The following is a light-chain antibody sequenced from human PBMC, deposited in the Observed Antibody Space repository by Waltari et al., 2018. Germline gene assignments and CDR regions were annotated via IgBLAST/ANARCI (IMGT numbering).Light chain of an antibody. Sequence: QAALTQPAAVSGSPGQSITTSCPGTNRDFGFYNSFSWYRQYPGKAPKLIIYDVSERPSGVSSRFSASKSGNTASLTISGLQADDEADYYCNSYTGSNSWVFGGGTKVTVL. J-gene: IGLJ3*02. V-gene: IGLV2-14*01. CDR1: NRDFGFYNS. CDR2: DVS. CDR3: NSYTGSNSWV.